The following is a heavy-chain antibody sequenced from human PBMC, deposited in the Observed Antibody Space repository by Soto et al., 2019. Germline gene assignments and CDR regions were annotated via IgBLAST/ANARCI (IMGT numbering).Heavy chain of an antibody. J-gene: IGHJ4*02. V-gene: IGHV3-15*07. CDR3: TTDSDWSGYLNIDY. Sequence: GGSLRLSCAASGFTFSNAWMNWVRQAPGKGLEWVGRIKSKTDGGTTDYAAPVKARFTISRDDSKNTLYLQMNSLKTEDTAVYYCTTDSDWSGYLNIDYWGQGTLVTVSS. CDR2: IKSKTDGGTT. D-gene: IGHD3-3*01. CDR1: GFTFSNAW.